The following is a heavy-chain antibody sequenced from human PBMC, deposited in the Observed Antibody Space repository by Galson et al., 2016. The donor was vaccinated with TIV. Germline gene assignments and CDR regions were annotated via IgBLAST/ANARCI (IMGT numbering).Heavy chain of an antibody. D-gene: IGHD3-22*01. CDR3: AQAFYYNSSAYYFHF. CDR2: INPNSGGS. CDR1: GYMLIAYY. V-gene: IGHV1-2*06. J-gene: IGHJ4*02. Sequence: SVKVSCKASGYMLIAYYIHWVRQAPGHGLEWMGRINPNSGGSNSAQKFQGRVTMTSDTSISTAYMELSGLTSDDTAVYYCAQAFYYNSSAYYFHFWGQGTLVSVSS.